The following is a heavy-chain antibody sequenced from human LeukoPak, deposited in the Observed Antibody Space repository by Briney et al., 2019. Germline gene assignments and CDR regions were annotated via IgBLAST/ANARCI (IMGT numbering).Heavy chain of an antibody. Sequence: SQTLSLTCVISGDSISSNTASWNWIRQSPSRGLEWLGRTHYMSRWYDDYADSVRSRITINPDTSKNEFSLHLTSVTPDDTAKYYCARTSGYSSLAFWGQGTPVTVSS. J-gene: IGHJ4*02. CDR2: THYMSRWYD. D-gene: IGHD6-19*01. V-gene: IGHV6-1*01. CDR3: ARTSGYSSLAF. CDR1: GDSISSNTAS.